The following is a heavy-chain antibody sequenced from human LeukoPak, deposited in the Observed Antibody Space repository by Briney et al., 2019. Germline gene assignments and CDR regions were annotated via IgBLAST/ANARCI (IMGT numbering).Heavy chain of an antibody. J-gene: IGHJ5*02. CDR1: GFTFSDYA. CDR2: ISYDGSDK. Sequence: GGSLRLSCAASGFTFSDYAMHWVRQAPGKGLEWVALISYDGSDKYYADSVKGRFTISRDNSKNTLYLQMNSLRAEDTAVYYCAKIKKNWFDPWGQGTLVTVSS. CDR3: AKIKKNWFDP. V-gene: IGHV3-30*18.